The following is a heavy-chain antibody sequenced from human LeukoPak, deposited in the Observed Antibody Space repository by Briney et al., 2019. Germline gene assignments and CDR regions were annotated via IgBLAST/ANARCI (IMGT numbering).Heavy chain of an antibody. CDR2: IGWNSGSI. J-gene: IGHJ4*02. CDR3: AKDNRRHYTSGPNPDSLH. V-gene: IGHV3-9*01. Sequence: GRSLRLSCAGSGFIFNNYAMHWVRQPPGKGLEWVSGIGWNSGSIDYADSVKGRFTISRDNAKNSLYLQMNSLRVEDTAFYYCAKDNRRHYTSGPNPDSLHWGQGALATVSS. D-gene: IGHD6-19*01. CDR1: GFIFNNYA.